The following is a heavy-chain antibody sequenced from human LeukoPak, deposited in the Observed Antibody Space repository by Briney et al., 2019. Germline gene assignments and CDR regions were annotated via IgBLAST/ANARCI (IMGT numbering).Heavy chain of an antibody. Sequence: QAGGSLRLSCAASGFTFSSYSMNWVRQAPGKGLEWVSYISSSSSTIYYADSVKGRFTISRDNAKNSLYLQMNSLRAEDTAVYYCARDSKAVGDAFDIWGQGTMVTVSS. V-gene: IGHV3-48*01. J-gene: IGHJ3*02. D-gene: IGHD6-19*01. CDR3: ARDSKAVGDAFDI. CDR2: ISSSSSTI. CDR1: GFTFSSYS.